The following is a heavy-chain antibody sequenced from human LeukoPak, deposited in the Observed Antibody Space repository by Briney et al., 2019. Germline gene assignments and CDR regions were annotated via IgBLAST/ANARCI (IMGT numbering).Heavy chain of an antibody. J-gene: IGHJ5*02. CDR3: AKDSGSGWYEAHFDP. V-gene: IGHV3-30*02. Sequence: GGSLRLSCAASGFTFNTYGMHWVRRAPGKGLEWVAFIQYDGTIKYYGDSVKGRFTISRDNSKNTLYLQMNSLRPEDTAVYYCAKDSGSGWYEAHFDPWGQGTLVTVSS. D-gene: IGHD6-19*01. CDR2: IQYDGTIK. CDR1: GFTFNTYG.